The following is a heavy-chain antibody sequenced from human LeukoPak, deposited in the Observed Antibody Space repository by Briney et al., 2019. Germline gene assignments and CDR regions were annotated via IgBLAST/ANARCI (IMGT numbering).Heavy chain of an antibody. CDR3: AGLPTFDY. J-gene: IGHJ4*02. CDR1: GFTFSSYA. V-gene: IGHV3-30-3*01. CDR2: ISYDGSNK. Sequence: GGSLRLSCAASGFTFSSYAMHWVRQAPGKGLDWVAVISYDGSNKYYADSVKGRFTISRDNSKNTLYLQMNSLRADDTAVYFCAGLPTFDYWGQGTLVTVYS. D-gene: IGHD5-12*01.